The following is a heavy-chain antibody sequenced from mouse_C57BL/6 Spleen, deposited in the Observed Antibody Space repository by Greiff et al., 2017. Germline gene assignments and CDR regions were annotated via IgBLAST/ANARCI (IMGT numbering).Heavy chain of an antibody. CDR3: TRSMVTTGEGYFDY. D-gene: IGHD2-2*01. CDR2: IDPETGGT. J-gene: IGHJ2*01. V-gene: IGHV1-15*01. Sequence: VQLQQSGAELVRPGASVTLSCKASGYTFTDYEMHWVKQTPVHGLEWIGAIDPETGGTAYNQKFKGKAILTADKSSSTAYMELRSLTSEDSAVYYCTRSMVTTGEGYFDYWGQGTTLTVSS. CDR1: GYTFTDYE.